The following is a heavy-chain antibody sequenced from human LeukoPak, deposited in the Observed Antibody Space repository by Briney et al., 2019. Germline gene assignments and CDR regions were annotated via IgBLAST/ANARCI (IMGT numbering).Heavy chain of an antibody. CDR1: GFTFDDYA. Sequence: GRSLRLSCAASGFTFDDYAMHWVRQAPGKGLEWVSGISWNSGSIGYADSVKGRFTISRDNAKNSLYLQMNSLRAEDTAVYYCARVEAAAVHLNYWGQGTLVTVSS. V-gene: IGHV3-9*01. D-gene: IGHD6-13*01. CDR3: ARVEAAAVHLNY. CDR2: ISWNSGSI. J-gene: IGHJ4*02.